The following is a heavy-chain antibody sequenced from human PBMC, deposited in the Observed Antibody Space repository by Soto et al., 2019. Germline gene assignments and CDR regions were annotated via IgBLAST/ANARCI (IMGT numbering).Heavy chain of an antibody. CDR2: VSYSGKT. CDR3: ARQQYTVVTAFDV. CDR1: GGSITPYY. Sequence: QVQLQESGPGLVKTSDTLSLTCTVSGGSITPYYWSWIRQPPGEGLEWIGYVSYSGKTGYTPSLNSRVSMSIDTSKNEFSLKLTSLTAADAATYYCARQQYTVVTAFDVWGQGTTVAVSS. V-gene: IGHV4-59*07. J-gene: IGHJ3*01. D-gene: IGHD2-15*01.